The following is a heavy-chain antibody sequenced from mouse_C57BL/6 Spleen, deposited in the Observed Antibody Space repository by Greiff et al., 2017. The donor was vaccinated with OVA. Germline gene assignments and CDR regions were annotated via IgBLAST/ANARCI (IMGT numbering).Heavy chain of an antibody. CDR1: GYSFTSYY. CDR3: AYYSNYEGYFDV. Sequence: VQLQESGPELVKPGASVKISCKASGYSFTSYYIHWVKQRPGQGLAWIGWIYPGSGNTKYNEKFKGKAPLTADTSSSTAYMQLSSLTSEDSAVYYCAYYSNYEGYFDVWGTGTTVTVSS. CDR2: IYPGSGNT. D-gene: IGHD2-5*01. V-gene: IGHV1-66*01. J-gene: IGHJ1*03.